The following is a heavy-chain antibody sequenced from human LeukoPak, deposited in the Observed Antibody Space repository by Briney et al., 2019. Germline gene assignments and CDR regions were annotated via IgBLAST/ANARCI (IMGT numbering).Heavy chain of an antibody. Sequence: SETLSLTCSVSGGSITGYSWSWIRQTPGKGLEWIGYIYYNGDTHYNPSLNSRLSMSVDTPNKQFSLNLRSVTAADTAVYYCARTLGSGWYETNWFDPWGQGTLVTVSS. CDR1: GGSITGYS. CDR3: ARTLGSGWYETNWFDP. J-gene: IGHJ5*02. D-gene: IGHD6-19*01. V-gene: IGHV4-59*01. CDR2: IYYNGDT.